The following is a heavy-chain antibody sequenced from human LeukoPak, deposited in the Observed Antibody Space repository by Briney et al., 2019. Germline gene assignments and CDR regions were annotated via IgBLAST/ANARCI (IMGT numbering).Heavy chain of an antibody. CDR1: GYSISSGYY. Sequence: SETLSLTCAVSGYSISSGYYWGWIRQPPGKGLERIGSIYHSGSTYYNPPLKSRVTISVDTSKNQFSLKLSSVTAADTAVYYCARTPDANWFDPWGQGTLVTVSS. V-gene: IGHV4-38-2*01. CDR3: ARTPDANWFDP. CDR2: IYHSGST. J-gene: IGHJ5*02.